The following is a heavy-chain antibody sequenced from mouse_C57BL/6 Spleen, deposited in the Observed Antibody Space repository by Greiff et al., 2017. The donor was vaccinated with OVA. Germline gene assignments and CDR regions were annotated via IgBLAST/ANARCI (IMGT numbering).Heavy chain of an antibody. D-gene: IGHD1-1*01. V-gene: IGHV1-67*01. J-gene: IGHJ1*03. CDR1: GYTFTDYA. Sequence: QVQLQQSGPELVRPGVSVKISCKGSGYTFTDYAMHWVKQSHAKSLEWIGVISTYYGDASYNQKFKGKATMTVDKSSSTAYRELARLTSEDSAVYYCASEGITTVVDWYFDVWGTGTTVTVSS. CDR2: ISTYYGDA. CDR3: ASEGITTVVDWYFDV.